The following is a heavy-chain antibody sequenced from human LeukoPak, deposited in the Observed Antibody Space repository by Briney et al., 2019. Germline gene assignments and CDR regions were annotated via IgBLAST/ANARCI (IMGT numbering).Heavy chain of an antibody. J-gene: IGHJ6*03. V-gene: IGHV4-34*01. CDR2: INHSGST. D-gene: IGHD6-19*01. Sequence: SETLSLTCTVSGGSISSYYWSWIRQPPGKGLEWIGEINHSGSTNYNPSLKSRVTISVDTSKNQFSLKLSSVTAADTAVYYCARGRVEQWLVANYYYYYMDVWGKGTTVTVSS. CDR1: GGSISSYY. CDR3: ARGRVEQWLVANYYYYYMDV.